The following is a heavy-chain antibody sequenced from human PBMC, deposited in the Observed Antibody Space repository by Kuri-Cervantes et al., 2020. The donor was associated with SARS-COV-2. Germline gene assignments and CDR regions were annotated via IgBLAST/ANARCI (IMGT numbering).Heavy chain of an antibody. Sequence: GESLKISCAASGFTFNTYSMNWVRQAPGKGLEWVSSISSSSSNIYYADSVKGRFTISRDNAKNSLYLQMNSLRAEDTAVYYCARGQPWKKANFSFCSCRKSSIDYWGQGTPVTVSS. CDR2: ISSSSSNI. V-gene: IGHV3-21*01. J-gene: IGHJ4*02. CDR1: GFTFNTYS. D-gene: IGHD2-15*01. CDR3: ARGQPWKKANFSFCSCRKSSIDY.